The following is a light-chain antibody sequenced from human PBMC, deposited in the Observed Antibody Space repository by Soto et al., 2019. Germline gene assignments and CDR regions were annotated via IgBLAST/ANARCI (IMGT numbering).Light chain of an antibody. CDR3: QQYGSSGT. CDR1: QNVRSN. J-gene: IGKJ1*01. CDR2: GAS. V-gene: IGKV3-15*01. Sequence: EIVMTQSPATLSVSPGERATLSCRASQNVRSNLAWYQQKPGQAPRLLIYGASTRATGIPARFSGRGSGTEFILTISSLQPEDFAVYYCQQYGSSGTFGQGTKVDIK.